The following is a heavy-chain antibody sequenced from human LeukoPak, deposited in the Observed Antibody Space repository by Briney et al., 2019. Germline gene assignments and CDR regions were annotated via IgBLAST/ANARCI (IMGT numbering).Heavy chain of an antibody. Sequence: GGSLRLSCAASGFTFSSYGMHWVRQAPGKGLEWVAVIWHDGSNKDYAGSVKGRFTISRDNSKNTLYLQMNSLRGEDTAVYYRARDQDTAMTKEPFDYWGQGTLVTVSS. V-gene: IGHV3-33*01. CDR1: GFTFSSYG. CDR2: IWHDGSNK. D-gene: IGHD5-18*01. CDR3: ARDQDTAMTKEPFDY. J-gene: IGHJ4*02.